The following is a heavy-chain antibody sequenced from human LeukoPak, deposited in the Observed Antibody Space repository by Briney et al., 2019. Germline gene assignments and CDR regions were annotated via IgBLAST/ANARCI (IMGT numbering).Heavy chain of an antibody. D-gene: IGHD6-19*01. V-gene: IGHV1-8*03. CDR2: MNPNSGNT. Sequence: ASVKVSFKASGYTFTSYDINWVRQATGQGREWMGWMNPNSGNTGYAQKFQGRVTITRNTSISTAYMELSSLRSEDTAVYYCARGYSSGWASLYYYYYYYMDVWGKGTTVTVSS. CDR1: GYTFTSYD. J-gene: IGHJ6*03. CDR3: ARGYSSGWASLYYYYYYYMDV.